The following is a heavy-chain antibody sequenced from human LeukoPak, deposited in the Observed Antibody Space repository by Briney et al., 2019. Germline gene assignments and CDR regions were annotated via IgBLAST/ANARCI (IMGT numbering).Heavy chain of an antibody. J-gene: IGHJ4*02. V-gene: IGHV4-59*01. CDR1: GGSINSYY. CDR2: NYYTGSP. CDR3: ARANYFDY. Sequence: SETLSLTCTVSGGSINSYYWSWFRQPPGEGLEWIGSNYYTGSPNYNPSLKSRVTISVVMSKNQFSLKLASVTPADTAVYYCARANYFDYWGQGTLVTVSS.